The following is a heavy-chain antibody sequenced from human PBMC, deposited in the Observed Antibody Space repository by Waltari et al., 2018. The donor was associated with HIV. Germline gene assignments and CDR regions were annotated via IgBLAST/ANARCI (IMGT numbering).Heavy chain of an antibody. D-gene: IGHD3-3*01. J-gene: IGHJ6*02. CDR1: GGPTRGFY. CDR2: IYANGAT. V-gene: IGHV4-4*07. CDR3: ARENWNYDLWSASPDHPLYYYYGMDV. Sequence: QVQLRESGPGLVKPSETLSLICSASGGPTRGFYYSWVRPPAGKGPDWIGRIYANGATDFSPSLKSRVTMSIDTSKNQVSLKLKSVTAADTAVYYWARENWNYDLWSASPDHPLYYYYGMDVWGQGTTVTVSS.